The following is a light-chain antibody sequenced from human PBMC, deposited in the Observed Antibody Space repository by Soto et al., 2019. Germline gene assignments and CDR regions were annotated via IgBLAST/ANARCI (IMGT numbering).Light chain of an antibody. CDR3: HQYGSSPTT. CDR2: GAS. J-gene: IGKJ1*01. V-gene: IGKV3-20*01. Sequence: IVLTQSPVILSLSPGERASLSCGASQSISSSFLAWYQQKPGQAPRLLIYGASSRATGIPDRFSGTGSETDFTLTISRLEPEDFAVYYCHQYGSSPTTLGQGTKVDIK. CDR1: QSISSSF.